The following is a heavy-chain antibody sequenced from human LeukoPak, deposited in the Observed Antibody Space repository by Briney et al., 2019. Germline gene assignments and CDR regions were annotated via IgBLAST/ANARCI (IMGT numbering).Heavy chain of an antibody. V-gene: IGHV3-23*01. D-gene: IGHD3-22*01. Sequence: GSLRLSCAVSGITLSNYGMSWVRQAPGKGLEWVAGISDRGSNTKYADSVKGRFTISRDNPKNTLYLHMNSLRAEDTAVYFCAKRGVVIRVILVGFHKEAYYFDSWGQGALVTVSS. J-gene: IGHJ4*02. CDR1: GITLSNYG. CDR2: ISDRGSNT. CDR3: AKRGVVIRVILVGFHKEAYYFDS.